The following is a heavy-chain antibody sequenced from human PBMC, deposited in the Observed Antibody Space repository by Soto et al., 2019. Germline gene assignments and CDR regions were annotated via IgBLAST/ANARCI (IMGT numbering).Heavy chain of an antibody. CDR2: INPNSGGT. D-gene: IGHD6-13*01. V-gene: IGHV1-2*04. J-gene: IGHJ6*02. CDR3: ARDPLLGYSSSYYYYYGMDV. CDR1: GYTFTGYY. Sequence: ASVKVSCKASGYTFTGYYMHWVRQAPGQGLEWMGWINPNSGGTNYAQKFQGWVTMTRDTSISTAYMELSRLRSDDTAVYYCARDPLLGYSSSYYYYYGMDVWGQGTTVTVSS.